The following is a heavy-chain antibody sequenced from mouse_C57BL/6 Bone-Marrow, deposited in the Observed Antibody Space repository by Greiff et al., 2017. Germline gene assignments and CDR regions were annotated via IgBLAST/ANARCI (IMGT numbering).Heavy chain of an antibody. CDR3: ARGDYGSSYWYFDV. CDR2: IYPGSGNT. CDR1: GYTFTDYY. Sequence: QVQLKESGAELVRPGASVKLSCKASGYTFTDYYINWVKQRPGQGLEWIARIYPGSGNTYYNEKFKGKATLTAEKSSRTAYMQLSSLTSEDSAVYFCARGDYGSSYWYFDVWGTGTTVTVSS. J-gene: IGHJ1*03. V-gene: IGHV1-76*01. D-gene: IGHD1-1*01.